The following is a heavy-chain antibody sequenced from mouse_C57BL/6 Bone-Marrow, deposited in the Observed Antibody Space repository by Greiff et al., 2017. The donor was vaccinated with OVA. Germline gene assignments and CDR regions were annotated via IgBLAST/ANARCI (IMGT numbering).Heavy chain of an antibody. V-gene: IGHV2-6-1*01. CDR3: ARHDYYGSRDYYAMDY. CDR2: IWSDGST. CDR1: GFSLTSYG. D-gene: IGHD1-1*01. Sequence: QVQLQQSGPGLVAPSQSLSITCTVSGFSLTSYGVHWVRQPPGKGLEWLVVIWSDGSTTYNSALKSRLSISKDNSKSQVFLKMNSLQTDDTAMYYCARHDYYGSRDYYAMDYWGQGTSVTVSS. J-gene: IGHJ4*01.